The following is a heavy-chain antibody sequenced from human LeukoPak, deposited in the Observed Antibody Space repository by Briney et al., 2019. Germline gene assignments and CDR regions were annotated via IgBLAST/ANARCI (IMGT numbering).Heavy chain of an antibody. CDR3: ARDMRFGELYYDAFDI. V-gene: IGHV3-7*01. J-gene: IGHJ3*02. Sequence: GGSLRLSCEGSGFTFSNYWMGWVRQAPGKGLQWVANIKTDGSEKYYVDSVKGRFTISRDNSKNTLYLQMNSLRAEDTAVYYCARDMRFGELYYDAFDIWGQGTMVTVSS. D-gene: IGHD3-10*01. CDR2: IKTDGSEK. CDR1: GFTFSNYW.